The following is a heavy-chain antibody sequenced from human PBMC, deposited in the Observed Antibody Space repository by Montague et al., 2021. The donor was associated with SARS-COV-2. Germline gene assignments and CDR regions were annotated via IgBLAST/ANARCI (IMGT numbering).Heavy chain of an antibody. CDR2: FYYSGSS. CDR3: AREDSFCFDDVWYLLPSGFDF. CDR1: GGSISSGGYY. J-gene: IGHJ5*01. D-gene: IGHD2-8*01. V-gene: IGHV4-31*03. Sequence: TLSLTCTVSGGSISSGGYYWDWIRQHPGKGLEWIGYFYYSGSSYYXXXLKSRVTISVDTSKNQFSLKLTSVTAADTAVYFCAREDSFCFDDVWYLLPSGFDFWGRGTLVTVSS.